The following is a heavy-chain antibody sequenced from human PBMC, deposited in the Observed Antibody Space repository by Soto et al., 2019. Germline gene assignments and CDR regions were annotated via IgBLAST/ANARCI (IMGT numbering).Heavy chain of an antibody. D-gene: IGHD5-12*01. J-gene: IGHJ4*02. Sequence: PGGSMRLSCAASGFTFSSYSMSWVRQAPGKGLEWVSAISGSGGSTYYADSVKGRFTISRDNSKNTLYLQMNSLRAEDTAVYYCAKVDQGAHGYPEDYWGQGTLVTVSS. CDR3: AKVDQGAHGYPEDY. CDR1: GFTFSSYS. V-gene: IGHV3-23*01. CDR2: ISGSGGST.